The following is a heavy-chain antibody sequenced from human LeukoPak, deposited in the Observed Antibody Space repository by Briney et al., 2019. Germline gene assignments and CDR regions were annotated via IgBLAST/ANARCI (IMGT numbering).Heavy chain of an antibody. V-gene: IGHV3-53*01. CDR2: IYSGGSI. CDR3: ARDLSP. CDR1: GFTFSDYY. J-gene: IGHJ5*02. Sequence: GGSLRLSCAASGFTFSDYYMSWVRQAPGKGLEWVSVIYSGGSIYYADSVKGRFTISRDNSKNTLYLQMNSLRAEDTAVYYCARDLSPWGQGTLVTVSS.